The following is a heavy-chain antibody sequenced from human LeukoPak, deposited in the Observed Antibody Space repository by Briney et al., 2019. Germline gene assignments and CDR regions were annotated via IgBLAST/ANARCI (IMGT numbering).Heavy chain of an antibody. CDR2: FDPEDGET. CDR3: ATDFNDYGVYDAFDI. Sequence: ASVKVSCKVSGYTLTELSMHWVRQAPGKGLEWMGGFDPEDGETIYAQKFQGRVTMTEDTSTDTAYMELSGLRSEDTAVYYCATDFNDYGVYDAFDIWGQGTMVTVSS. D-gene: IGHD4-17*01. J-gene: IGHJ3*02. V-gene: IGHV1-24*01. CDR1: GYTLTELS.